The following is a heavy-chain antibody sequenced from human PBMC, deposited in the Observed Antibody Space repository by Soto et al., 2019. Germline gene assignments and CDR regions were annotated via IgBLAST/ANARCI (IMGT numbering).Heavy chain of an antibody. CDR2: SIPIFGTA. Sequence: QVQLVQSGAEVKKPGSSVKVSCKASGGTFSSYAISWVRQAPGQGLEWMGGSIPIFGTANYAQKFQGRVTITADETKSTAYMELRSLRSEDTAVYYCAREGILTGYFRVGFYYWGQGTLVTVSS. CDR3: AREGILTGYFRVGFYY. J-gene: IGHJ4*02. CDR1: GGTFSSYA. V-gene: IGHV1-69*01. D-gene: IGHD3-9*01.